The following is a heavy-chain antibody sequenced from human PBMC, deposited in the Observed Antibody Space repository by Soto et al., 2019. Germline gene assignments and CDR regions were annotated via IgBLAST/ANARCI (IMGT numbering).Heavy chain of an antibody. CDR2: INHSGSA. CDR1: GTSFSGYY. V-gene: IGHV4-34*01. CDR3: ARVMESGGSDGGH. Sequence: QVQLKQWGAGLLKPSETLSLTCAVYGTSFSGYYWSWIRQPPGKGLEWIGEINHSGSAKYNSSLKSRVTVFVDTSKNQFSLKMRSLTAADTAMYYCARVMESGGSDGGHWSQGTLVTVSS. D-gene: IGHD2-15*01. J-gene: IGHJ4*02.